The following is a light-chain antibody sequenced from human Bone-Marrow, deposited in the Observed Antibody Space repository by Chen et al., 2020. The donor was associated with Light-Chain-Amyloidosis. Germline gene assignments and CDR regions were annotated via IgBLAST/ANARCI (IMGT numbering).Light chain of an antibody. CDR3: QSYQGSSQGV. V-gene: IGLV6-57*01. Sequence: NFMLTQPHSVSESPGQTVIISCTRSRGSIATNYVQWYQQRPGSSPTTVIYEDDQRPSGVPDRFSGSIDRSSNSASLTISGMKTEEEADYYCQSYQGSSQGVFGGGTKLTVL. CDR2: EDD. J-gene: IGLJ3*02. CDR1: RGSIATNY.